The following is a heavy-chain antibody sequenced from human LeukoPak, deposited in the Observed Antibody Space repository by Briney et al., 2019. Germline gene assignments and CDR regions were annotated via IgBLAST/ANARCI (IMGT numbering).Heavy chain of an antibody. CDR3: AGDSSGYYRSNFDY. CDR2: IYSGDTT. V-gene: IGHV3-53*01. J-gene: IGHJ4*02. Sequence: GGSLRLSCAASGFIVSGNYMNWVRQAPGKGLEWVSVIYSGDTTNYADSVKGRFTISRDNSKNTLYLQMNSLRAEDTAVYYCAGDSSGYYRSNFDYWGQGTLVTVSS. CDR1: GFIVSGNY. D-gene: IGHD3-22*01.